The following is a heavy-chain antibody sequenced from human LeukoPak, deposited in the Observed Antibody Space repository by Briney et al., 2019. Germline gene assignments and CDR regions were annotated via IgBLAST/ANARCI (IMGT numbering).Heavy chain of an antibody. V-gene: IGHV3-23*01. CDR2: ISGSGGST. CDR3: AKQGTGIAAAVGGKNRFHP. Sequence: GGSLRLSCTASGFTFSSYAMSWVRQAPGKGLEWVSAISGSGGSTYYADSVKGRFTISRDNSKNTLYLQMNSLRAEDTAVYYCAKQGTGIAAAVGGKNRFHPWGQGTLVTVSS. J-gene: IGHJ5*02. CDR1: GFTFSSYA. D-gene: IGHD6-13*01.